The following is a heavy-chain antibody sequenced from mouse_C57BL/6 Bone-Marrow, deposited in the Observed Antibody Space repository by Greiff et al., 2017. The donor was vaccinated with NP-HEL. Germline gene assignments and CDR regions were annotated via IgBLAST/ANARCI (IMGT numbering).Heavy chain of an antibody. V-gene: IGHV1-69*01. Sequence: QVQLQQPGAELLMPGASVNLSCKAFGYTLPGSGMHGVRQRPGQGLEWIGEIDPSYSYTNYNQKFKGKSTLTVDKSSSTAYMQLSSLTSEDSAVYYCARVLLNYAMDYWGQGTSVTVSS. CDR3: ARVLLNYAMDY. CDR1: GYTLPGSG. CDR2: IDPSYSYT. J-gene: IGHJ4*01. D-gene: IGHD1-1*01.